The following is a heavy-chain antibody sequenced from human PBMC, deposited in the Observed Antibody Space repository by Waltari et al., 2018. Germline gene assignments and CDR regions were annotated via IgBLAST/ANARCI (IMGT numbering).Heavy chain of an antibody. Sequence: QVTLKESGPVLVKPTETLTLTCTVSGFSLSNARMGVSWIRQPPGKALEWLAHIFSNDEKSYSTSLKGRLTISKDTSKSQVVLTMTNMDPVDTATYYCARIGAAGYSSGWSLRRDWFDPWGQGTLVTVSS. D-gene: IGHD6-19*01. CDR1: GFSLSNARMG. J-gene: IGHJ5*02. CDR3: ARIGAAGYSSGWSLRRDWFDP. CDR2: IFSNDEK. V-gene: IGHV2-26*01.